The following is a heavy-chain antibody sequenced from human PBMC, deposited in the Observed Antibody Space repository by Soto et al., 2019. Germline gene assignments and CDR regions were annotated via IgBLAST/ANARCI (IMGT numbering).Heavy chain of an antibody. CDR3: ARGRSEFDA. V-gene: IGHV4-34*01. CDR2: INHSGNT. D-gene: IGHD3-3*01. Sequence: KPSETLSLTCAVYGASLSDNYCSWLRQPPGKGLEWIGEINHSGNTNYNPSLRSRVTISIDTSKNQLSLNLRSVSAADTAVYYCARGRSEFDAWGQGTPVTVSS. CDR1: GASLSDNY. J-gene: IGHJ5*02.